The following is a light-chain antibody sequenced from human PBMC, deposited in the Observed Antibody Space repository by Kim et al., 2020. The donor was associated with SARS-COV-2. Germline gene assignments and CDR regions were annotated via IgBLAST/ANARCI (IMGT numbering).Light chain of an antibody. CDR3: MQARQTPNS. V-gene: IGKV2-28*01. Sequence: EPASISCRSSQSLLHGKGYDYLDWYMQKPGHSPQPLVYVGSNRASGVPDRVSGSGAGTDFTLKISRGEAEDVGNYFCMQARQTPNSFGQGTKLEI. J-gene: IGKJ2*03. CDR1: QSLLHGKGYDY. CDR2: VGS.